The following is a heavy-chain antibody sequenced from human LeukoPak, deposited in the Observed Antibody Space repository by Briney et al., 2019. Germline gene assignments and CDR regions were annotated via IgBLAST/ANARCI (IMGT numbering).Heavy chain of an antibody. CDR2: ISAYNGNT. J-gene: IGHJ4*02. D-gene: IGHD3-10*01. CDR1: GGTFSSYA. CDR3: ARGSYGSGIYYNLPNDY. V-gene: IGHV1-18*01. Sequence: ASVKVFCKASGGTFSSYAISWVRQAPGQGLEWMGWISAYNGNTNYAQKLQGRVTMTTDTSTSTAYLELRSLRSDDTAVYYCARGSYGSGIYYNLPNDYWGQGTLVTVSS.